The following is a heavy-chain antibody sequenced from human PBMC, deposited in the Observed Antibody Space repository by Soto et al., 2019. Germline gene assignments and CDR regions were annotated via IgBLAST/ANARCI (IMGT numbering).Heavy chain of an antibody. V-gene: IGHV3-11*06. Sequence: GKGLEWVSYIGGSGSYTNYADSVEGRFTISRDNAQNSLHLQMNSLRAEDTAVYYCARAPSLYCSGASCHLYYVMAVWGQGTTVPVSS. CDR2: IGGSGSYT. CDR3: ARAPSLYCSGASCHLYYVMAV. D-gene: IGHD2-15*01. J-gene: IGHJ6*02.